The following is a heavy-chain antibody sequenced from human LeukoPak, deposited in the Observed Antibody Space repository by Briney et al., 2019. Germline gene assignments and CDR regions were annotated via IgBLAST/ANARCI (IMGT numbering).Heavy chain of an antibody. Sequence: PGGSLRLSCAASGFTFSSYGMHWVRQAPGKGLEWVAVISHDGSNKYYADSVKGRFTISRDNSKNTLYLQMNSLRAEDTAVYYCAKVIAAAGFSLYYGMDVWGQGTTVTVSS. J-gene: IGHJ6*02. CDR3: AKVIAAAGFSLYYGMDV. V-gene: IGHV3-30*18. D-gene: IGHD6-13*01. CDR2: ISHDGSNK. CDR1: GFTFSSYG.